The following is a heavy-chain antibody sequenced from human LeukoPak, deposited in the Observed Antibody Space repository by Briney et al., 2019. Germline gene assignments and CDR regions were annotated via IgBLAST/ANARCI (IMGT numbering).Heavy chain of an antibody. V-gene: IGHV3-30-3*01. CDR2: ISYDGSNK. CDR3: AKDVSYDYGDFNWFDP. Sequence: GGSLRLSCAASGFTFSSYAMHWVRQAPGKGLEWVAVISYDGSNKYYADSVKGRFTISRDKSKNTLYLQMDSLRAEDTAVYYCAKDVSYDYGDFNWFDPWGQGTLVTVSS. D-gene: IGHD4-17*01. CDR1: GFTFSSYA. J-gene: IGHJ5*02.